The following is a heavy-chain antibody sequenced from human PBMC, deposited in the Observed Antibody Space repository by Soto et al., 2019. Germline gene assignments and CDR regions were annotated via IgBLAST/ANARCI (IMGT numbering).Heavy chain of an antibody. Sequence: SETLSLTCTVSGDSISSSNYYWGWIRQPPGKGLEWIGSISYSGTTYYNPSLKSRVTISVDTSKNQFSLKLSSVTAADTAVYYCARRSGYNFYYNYYGMDVWGQGTTVTVSS. V-gene: IGHV4-39*01. D-gene: IGHD3-22*01. J-gene: IGHJ6*02. CDR2: ISYSGTT. CDR3: ARRSGYNFYYNYYGMDV. CDR1: GDSISSSNYY.